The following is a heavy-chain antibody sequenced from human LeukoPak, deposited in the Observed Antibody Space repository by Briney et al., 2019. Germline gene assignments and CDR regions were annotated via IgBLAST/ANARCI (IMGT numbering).Heavy chain of an antibody. CDR1: GFTFSDYY. CDR3: ARGSLRLGELSYYFDY. V-gene: IGHV3-11*04. CDR2: ISSSGSTI. Sequence: GGSLRLSCAASGFTFSDYYMSWIRQAPGKGLEGVSYISSSGSTIYYADSVRGGFTISRDNAKNSLYLHMNSLRAEDTAVYYCARGSLRLGELSYYFDYWGQGTLVTVSS. J-gene: IGHJ4*02. D-gene: IGHD3-16*02.